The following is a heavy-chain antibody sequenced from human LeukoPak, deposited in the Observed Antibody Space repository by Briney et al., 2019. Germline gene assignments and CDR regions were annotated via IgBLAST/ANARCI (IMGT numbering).Heavy chain of an antibody. V-gene: IGHV4-59*13. CDR2: IYYSGST. J-gene: IGHJ4*02. CDR3: ARSAHYSQFDY. D-gene: IGHD3-22*01. Sequence: SETLSLTCTVSGGSISSYYWSWIRQPPGRGLEWIGYIYYSGSTNYNPSLKSRVTISVDTSKNQFSLKLRSVTAADTAVYYCARSAHYSQFDYWGQGTLVTVSS. CDR1: GGSISSYY.